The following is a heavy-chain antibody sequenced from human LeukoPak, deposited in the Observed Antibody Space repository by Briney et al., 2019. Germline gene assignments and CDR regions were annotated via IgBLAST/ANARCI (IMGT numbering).Heavy chain of an antibody. J-gene: IGHJ4*02. CDR3: AKATPATAAFES. D-gene: IGHD6-13*01. CDR1: GFTFSMYA. Sequence: PGGSLRLSCAASGFTFSMYAMSGVRQAPGKGLEWVSTISSSGGSTYYADSVKGRFTISRDNSKNTLYLQMNSLRAEDTAVYYCAKATPATAAFESWGQGTLLTVSS. V-gene: IGHV3-23*01. CDR2: ISSSGGST.